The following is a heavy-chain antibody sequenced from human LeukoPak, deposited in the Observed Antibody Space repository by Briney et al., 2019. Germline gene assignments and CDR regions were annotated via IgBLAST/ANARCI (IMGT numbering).Heavy chain of an antibody. CDR3: AREGYCNSTSCDKPFDC. D-gene: IGHD2-2*01. CDR1: GYGFNSYG. CDR2: ISAYNGNT. V-gene: IGHV1-18*01. J-gene: IGHJ4*02. Sequence: ASVKVSCKASGYGFNSYGISWVRQAPGQGLEWMGWISAYNGNTNYAQRFQDRVTMTTDTSTSTAYMELRSLRSDDTAVYYCAREGYCNSTSCDKPFDCWGPGALVTVSS.